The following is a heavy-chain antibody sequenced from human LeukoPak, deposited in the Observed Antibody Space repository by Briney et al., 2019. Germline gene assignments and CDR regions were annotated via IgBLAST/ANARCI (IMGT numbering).Heavy chain of an antibody. V-gene: IGHV3-23*01. CDR2: FADSGGNT. CDR3: AKGSALWGYYLDN. CDR1: GFTFSGSA. J-gene: IGHJ4*02. Sequence: GGSLRLSCAASGFTFSGSAMHWVRQAPGKGLEWVSSFADSGGNTYYADSVKGRFTVSRDSSKNTLFLQMNSLRAEDTAVYYCAKGSALWGYYLDNWGQGTLVTVSS. D-gene: IGHD7-27*01.